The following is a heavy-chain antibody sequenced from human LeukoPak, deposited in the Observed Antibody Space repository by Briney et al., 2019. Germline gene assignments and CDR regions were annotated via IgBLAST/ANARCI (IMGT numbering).Heavy chain of an antibody. CDR2: ILYSGTT. J-gene: IGHJ4*02. V-gene: IGHV4-59*12. CDR3: ARERPGYSSSWRYYFDY. D-gene: IGHD6-13*01. Sequence: SETLSLTCTVSGGSINDYYWSWIRQPAGKGLEWIGYILYSGTTNYNPSLKSRVTISLDTSKNQFSLMVNSVTASDTAVYYCARERPGYSSSWRYYFDYWGQGTLVTVSS. CDR1: GGSINDYY.